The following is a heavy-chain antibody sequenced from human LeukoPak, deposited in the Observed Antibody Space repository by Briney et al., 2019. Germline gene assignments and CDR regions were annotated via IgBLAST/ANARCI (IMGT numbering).Heavy chain of an antibody. CDR3: ARRGTIITFYAMDV. CDR2: IYYSGST. J-gene: IGHJ6*04. D-gene: IGHD3-3*02. V-gene: IGHV4-59*01. CDR1: GGSISNYY. Sequence: PSETLSLTCTVSGGSISNYYWSWIRQPPGKGLEWIGYIYYSGSTNYNPSLKSRVTISVDTSKNQFSLKLSSVTAADTAVYYCARRGTIITFYAMDVWGKGTTVTVSS.